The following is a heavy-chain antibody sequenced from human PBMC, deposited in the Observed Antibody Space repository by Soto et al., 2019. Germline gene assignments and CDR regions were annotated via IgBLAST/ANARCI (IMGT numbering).Heavy chain of an antibody. CDR3: VRRHVSATGLDWLDP. J-gene: IGHJ5*02. CDR1: GDTFTSYG. Sequence: ASVKVSCKASGDTFTSYGIHWVRQAPGQRLEWMGWINAANGDTKYSPKFQGRVTITRDTSASTAYMELSSLRSEDTAVYYCVRRHVSATGLDWLDPWGQGTLVTFSS. D-gene: IGHD6-13*01. V-gene: IGHV1-3*01. CDR2: INAANGDT.